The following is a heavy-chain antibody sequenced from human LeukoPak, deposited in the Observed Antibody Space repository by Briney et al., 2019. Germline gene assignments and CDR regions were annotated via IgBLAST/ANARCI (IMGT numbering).Heavy chain of an antibody. CDR2: INHSGST. CDR3: ARASKQWLANDAFDI. Sequence: SGTLSLTCAVYGGSFSGYYWSWIRQPPGKGLEWIGEINHSGSTNYNPSLKSRVTISVDTSKNQFSLKLSSVTAADTAVYYCARASKQWLANDAFDIWGQGTMVTVSS. V-gene: IGHV4-34*01. CDR1: GGSFSGYY. J-gene: IGHJ3*02. D-gene: IGHD6-19*01.